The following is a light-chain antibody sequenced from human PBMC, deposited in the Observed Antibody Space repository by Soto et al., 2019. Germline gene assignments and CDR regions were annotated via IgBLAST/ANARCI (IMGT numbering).Light chain of an antibody. V-gene: IGKV3-20*01. Sequence: IVLTHPPGTLSLSPGARATLSCRASQSVSSSYLAWYQQKPGQAPRLLIYGVSSRASGIPDRFFGSGSGTDFTLTINRLEPEDFAVYYCQQYANSPITFGQGTRLEIK. CDR3: QQYANSPIT. CDR2: GVS. CDR1: QSVSSSY. J-gene: IGKJ5*01.